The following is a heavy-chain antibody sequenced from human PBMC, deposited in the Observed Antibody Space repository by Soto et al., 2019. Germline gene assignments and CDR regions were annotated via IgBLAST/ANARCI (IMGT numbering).Heavy chain of an antibody. J-gene: IGHJ4*02. CDR3: ARQGSYYDSSGYYYGY. Sequence: RASVKVSCKASGYTFTSYGISWVRQAPGQGLEWMGWISAYNGNTNYAQKLQGRVTMTTDTSTSTAYMELRSLRSDDTAVYYCARQGSYYDSSGYYYGYWGQGTLVTVSS. CDR1: GYTFTSYG. CDR2: ISAYNGNT. D-gene: IGHD3-22*01. V-gene: IGHV1-18*04.